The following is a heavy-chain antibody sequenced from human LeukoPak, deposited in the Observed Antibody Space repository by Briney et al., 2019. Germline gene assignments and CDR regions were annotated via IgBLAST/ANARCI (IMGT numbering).Heavy chain of an antibody. CDR1: GGSISSGGYS. D-gene: IGHD4-17*01. J-gene: IGHJ4*02. CDR2: IYHSGST. V-gene: IGHV4-30-2*01. Sequence: PSETLSLTCAVSGGSISSGGYSWSWIRQPPGQGLEWIGYIYHSGSTYYNPSLKSRVTISVDRSKNQFSLKLSSVTAADTAVYYCARGRDTELHTVTTFDYWGQGTLVTVSS. CDR3: ARGRDTELHTVTTFDY.